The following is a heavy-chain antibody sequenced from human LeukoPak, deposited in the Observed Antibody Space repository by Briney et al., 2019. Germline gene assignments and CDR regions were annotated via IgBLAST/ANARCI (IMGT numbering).Heavy chain of an antibody. CDR2: IKQDGSEK. Sequence: GGSLRLSFAASGFIFSGYGMSWVRQAPGKGLEWVAKIKQDGSEKYYVDSVKGRFTISRDNAKNSLYLQMNSLRAEDTAVYYCARDLLHQGIDYWGQGTLVTVSS. J-gene: IGHJ4*02. D-gene: IGHD3-3*01. V-gene: IGHV3-7*05. CDR1: GFIFSGYG. CDR3: ARDLLHQGIDY.